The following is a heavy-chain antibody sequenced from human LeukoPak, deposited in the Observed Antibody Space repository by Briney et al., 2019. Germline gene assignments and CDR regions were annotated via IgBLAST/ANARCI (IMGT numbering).Heavy chain of an antibody. J-gene: IGHJ4*02. D-gene: IGHD2-15*01. CDR2: MYYSGST. CDR3: VRSSTYHLFDD. V-gene: IGHV4-59*08. CDR1: GGSISSYY. Sequence: WETLSLTCTVSGGSISSYYCRWVRQPPGKGLEGIGYMYYSGSTNYNPSLKSRVNISVDMSKNQFSLKLSSVTAADTAVYYCVRSSTYHLFDDWGQGTLVTVSS.